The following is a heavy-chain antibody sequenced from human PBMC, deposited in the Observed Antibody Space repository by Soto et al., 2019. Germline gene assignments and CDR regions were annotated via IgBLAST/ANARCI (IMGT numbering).Heavy chain of an antibody. V-gene: IGHV3-30-3*01. J-gene: IGHJ6*02. CDR1: GFTFSSYA. CDR2: ISYDGSNK. D-gene: IGHD2-2*01. Sequence: QVQLVESGGGVVQPGRSLRLSCAASGFTFSSYAMHWVRQAPGKGLEWVAVISYDGSNKYYADSVKGRFTISRDNSKNPLYLQMNSLRAEDTAVYYCARDLGYCSSTSCYDGYYYYGMDVWGQGTTVTVSS. CDR3: ARDLGYCSSTSCYDGYYYYGMDV.